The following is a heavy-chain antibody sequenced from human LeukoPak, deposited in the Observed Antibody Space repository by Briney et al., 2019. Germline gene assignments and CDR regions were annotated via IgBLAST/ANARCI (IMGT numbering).Heavy chain of an antibody. CDR3: ARDTVVGATLGSWFDP. Sequence: PSETLSLTCTVSGGSISSSYWSWIRQPPGKGLEWIGYIYYSGSTNYNPSLKSRVTISVDTSKNQFSLKLSSVTAADTAVYYCARDTVVGATLGSWFDPWGQGTLVTVSS. J-gene: IGHJ5*02. CDR1: GGSISSSY. V-gene: IGHV4-59*01. CDR2: IYYSGST. D-gene: IGHD1-26*01.